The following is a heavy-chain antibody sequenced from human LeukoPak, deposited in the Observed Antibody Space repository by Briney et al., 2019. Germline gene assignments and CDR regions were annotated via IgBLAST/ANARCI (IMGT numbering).Heavy chain of an antibody. CDR3: ARGGVRGVIGAWFDP. Sequence: SETLSLTCTVSGGSISSYYWSWIRQPAGKGLEWIGRIYSSGSTNYNPSLKSRVTMSVDTSKNQFSLKLSSVTAADTAVYYCARGGVRGVIGAWFDPCGQGTLVTVSS. D-gene: IGHD3-10*01. CDR1: GGSISSYY. V-gene: IGHV4-4*07. J-gene: IGHJ5*02. CDR2: IYSSGST.